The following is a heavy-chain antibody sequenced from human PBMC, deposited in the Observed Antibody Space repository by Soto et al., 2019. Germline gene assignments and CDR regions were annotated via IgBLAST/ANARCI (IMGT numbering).Heavy chain of an antibody. Sequence: PSETLSLTCTVSGGSISSSYWSWIRQTPGKGLEWIGDINHGGSGYYNPSLKSRVTFSLDPSKNQFSLKLNSVIAADTAVHYCARYGSSWSKYLQYWGRGTLVTVSS. CDR2: INHGGSG. CDR1: GGSISSSY. J-gene: IGHJ1*01. CDR3: ARYGSSWSKYLQY. V-gene: IGHV4-59*12. D-gene: IGHD6-13*01.